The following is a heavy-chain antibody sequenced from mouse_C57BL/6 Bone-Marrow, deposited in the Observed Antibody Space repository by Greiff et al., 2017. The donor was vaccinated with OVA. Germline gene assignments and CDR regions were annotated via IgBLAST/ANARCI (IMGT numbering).Heavy chain of an antibody. V-gene: IGHV14-4*01. Sequence: EVQLQQSGAELVRPGASVKLSCTASGFTIKDDYMHWVKQRPEQGLEWIGWIDPENGDTEYASKFKGKATITADTSSNTAYLQLSSLTSEDTAVYYCSAGYDWYFDVWGTGTTLTVSS. CDR3: SAGYDWYFDV. J-gene: IGHJ1*03. D-gene: IGHD2-2*01. CDR1: GFTIKDDY. CDR2: IDPENGDT.